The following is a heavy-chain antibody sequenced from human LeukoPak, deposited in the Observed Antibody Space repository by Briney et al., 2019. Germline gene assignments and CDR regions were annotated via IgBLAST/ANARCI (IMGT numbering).Heavy chain of an antibody. CDR3: ARIYSIAVAGT. V-gene: IGHV4-39*01. CDR2: IYYSGST. CDR1: GGSISSNSYY. Sequence: KPSETLSLTCTVSGGSISSNSYYWGWIRQPPGKGLEWIGSIYYSGSTYYNPSLKSRVTISVDTSKNQFSLKLSSVTAADTAVYYCARIYSIAVAGTWGQGTLVTVSS. D-gene: IGHD6-19*01. J-gene: IGHJ5*02.